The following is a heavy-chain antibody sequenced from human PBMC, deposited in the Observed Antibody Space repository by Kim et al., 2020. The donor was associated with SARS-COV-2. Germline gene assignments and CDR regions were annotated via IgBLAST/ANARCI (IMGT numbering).Heavy chain of an antibody. D-gene: IGHD6-13*01. Sequence: SETLSLTCTVSGGSISSYYWSWIRQPPGKGLEWIGYIYYSGSTNYNPSLKSRVTISVDTSKNQFSLKLSSVTAADTAVYYCARDRDRSSWPSYYYYGMDVWGQGTTVTVSS. V-gene: IGHV4-59*01. CDR3: ARDRDRSSWPSYYYYGMDV. CDR2: IYYSGST. CDR1: GGSISSYY. J-gene: IGHJ6*02.